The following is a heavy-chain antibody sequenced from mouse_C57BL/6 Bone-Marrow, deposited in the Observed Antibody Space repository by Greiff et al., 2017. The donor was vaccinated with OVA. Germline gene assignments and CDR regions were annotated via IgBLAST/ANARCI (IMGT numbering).Heavy chain of an antibody. CDR2: IYPRSGNT. CDR1: GYTFTSYG. D-gene: IGHD2-5*01. J-gene: IGHJ4*01. CDR3: ARSYSNLYYYAMDY. V-gene: IGHV1-81*01. Sequence: VMLVESGAELARPGASVKLSCKASGYTFTSYGISWVKQRTGQGLEWIGEIYPRSGNTYYNEKFKGKATLTADKSSRTAYMELRSLTSEDSAVYFCARSYSNLYYYAMDYWGQGTSVTVSS.